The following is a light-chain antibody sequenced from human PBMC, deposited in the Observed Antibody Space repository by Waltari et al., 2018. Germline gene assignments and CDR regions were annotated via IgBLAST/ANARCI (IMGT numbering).Light chain of an antibody. CDR2: EVS. CDR1: SSHIGDYNF. V-gene: IGLV2-8*01. J-gene: IGLJ3*02. Sequence: SALTQPPSASGSPGQSVTISCTGTSSHIGDYNFVSWYQQHPGKAPKVLIYEVSKRPSGVPDRFSGSKSGNTASLTVSGLQAEDEADYYCSSHAGSWVFGGGTKLTVL. CDR3: SSHAGSWV.